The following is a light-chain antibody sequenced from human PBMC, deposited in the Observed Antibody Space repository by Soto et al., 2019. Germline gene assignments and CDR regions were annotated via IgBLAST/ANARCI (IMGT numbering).Light chain of an antibody. Sequence: IQLTQSPSSLSASVGDRVTITCRASQGISSYLAWYQQKPGKAPKLLIYAESTLQSGVPSRFSGSGSGTDFTLTISSLQPEDFATYSCQQLNSYPRGLTFGGGTKVDIK. CDR3: QQLNSYPRGLT. J-gene: IGKJ4*01. V-gene: IGKV1-9*01. CDR2: AES. CDR1: QGISSY.